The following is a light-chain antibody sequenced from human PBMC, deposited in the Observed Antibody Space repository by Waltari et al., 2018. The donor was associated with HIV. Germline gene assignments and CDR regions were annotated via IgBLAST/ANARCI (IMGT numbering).Light chain of an antibody. CDR3: QQYGSSPWT. J-gene: IGKJ1*01. CDR1: QSVSSSY. V-gene: IGKV3-20*01. Sequence: EIVLTQSPGTLSLSPGERATLSCRASQSVSSSYLAWYQQKPGQAPRLLIYGASSRATGIPDRFSGSGYGTDFTLTISRLEPEDFAVYYCQQYGSSPWTFGQGTKVEMK. CDR2: GAS.